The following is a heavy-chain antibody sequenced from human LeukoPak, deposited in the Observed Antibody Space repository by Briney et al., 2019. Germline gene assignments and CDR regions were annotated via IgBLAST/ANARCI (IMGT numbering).Heavy chain of an antibody. D-gene: IGHD6-19*01. CDR3: ARVGLYSSGWYYFDY. CDR2: INWNGGST. V-gene: IGHV3-20*04. Sequence: RAGGSLRLSCAASGFTFDDYGMSWVRQAPGKGLEWVSGINWNGGSTGYADSVKGRFTISRDNAKNSLYLQMNSLRAEDTALYYCARVGLYSSGWYYFDYWGKGTLVTVSS. J-gene: IGHJ4*02. CDR1: GFTFDDYG.